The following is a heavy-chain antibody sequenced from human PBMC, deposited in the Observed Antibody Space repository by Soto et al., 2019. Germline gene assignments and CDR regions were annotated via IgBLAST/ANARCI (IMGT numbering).Heavy chain of an antibody. CDR1: GGSISSCDYS. CDR2: IYHSGST. D-gene: IGHD4-17*01. V-gene: IGHV4-30-2*01. J-gene: IGHJ5*02. Sequence: QLQLQESGSGLVKPSQTLSLTCTVSGGSISSCDYSWSWIRQPPGKGLEWSGYIYHSGSTYYNPSLKSRVTISVDRSKNQFSLKLSSVTAADTAVYYCARVGYSDNYSWLDPWGQGTLATVSS. CDR3: ARVGYSDNYSWLDP.